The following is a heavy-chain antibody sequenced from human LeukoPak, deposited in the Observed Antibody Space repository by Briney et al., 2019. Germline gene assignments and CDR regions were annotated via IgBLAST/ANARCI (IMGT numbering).Heavy chain of an antibody. V-gene: IGHV4-59*01. CDR3: ARDMTRAVPIPGTYYYAYAMDV. J-gene: IGHJ6*02. Sequence: PSETLSLTCTVSGGSISSYYWSWIRQPPGKGLEWIGYIYYSGSTNYNPSLKSRVTISVDTSKNQFSLKLSSVTAADTAVYYCARDMTRAVPIPGTYYYAYAMDVWGQGTTVTVSS. D-gene: IGHD6-13*01. CDR2: IYYSGST. CDR1: GGSISSYY.